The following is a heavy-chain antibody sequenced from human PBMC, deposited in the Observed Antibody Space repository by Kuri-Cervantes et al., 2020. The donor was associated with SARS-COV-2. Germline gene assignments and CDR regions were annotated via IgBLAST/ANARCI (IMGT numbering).Heavy chain of an antibody. J-gene: IGHJ4*02. D-gene: IGHD6-6*01. V-gene: IGHV4-38-2*01. CDR2: IYHSGST. CDR3: ALRREQLGAFDY. CDR1: GYSISSGYY. Sequence: SETLSLTCAVSGYSISSGYYWGWIRQPPGKGLEWIRSIYHSGSTYYNPSLKSRVTISVDTSKNQFSLKLSSVTAADTAVYYCALRREQLGAFDYWGQGTLVTVSS.